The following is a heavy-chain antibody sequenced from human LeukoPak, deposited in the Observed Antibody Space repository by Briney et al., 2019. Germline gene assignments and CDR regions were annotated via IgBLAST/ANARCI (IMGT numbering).Heavy chain of an antibody. CDR1: GGTFSSYA. CDR2: IIPIFGTA. D-gene: IGHD3-22*01. CDR3: ARKYYYESSGYPLDY. J-gene: IGHJ4*02. Sequence: GASVKVSCKASGGTFSSYAISWVRQAPGQGLEWMGGIIPIFGTANYAQKFQGRVTITRDTSASTAYMELSSLRSEDTAVYYCARKYYYESSGYPLDYWGQGTLVTVSS. V-gene: IGHV1-69*05.